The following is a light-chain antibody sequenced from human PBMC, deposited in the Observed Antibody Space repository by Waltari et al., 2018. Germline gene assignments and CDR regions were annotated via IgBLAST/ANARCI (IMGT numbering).Light chain of an antibody. CDR1: QPIRTTY. V-gene: IGKV3-20*01. CDR3: QQYDISPLT. J-gene: IGKJ4*01. CDR2: GAS. Sequence: EIVLTQSPRTLSLSPGEGTTLSCRTSQPIRTTYLAWYQQKPGQAPTLLIFGASSRATGVPDRFTGSGSGTDFSLTISSLEPEDFATYYCQQYDISPLTFGGGTKVEIK.